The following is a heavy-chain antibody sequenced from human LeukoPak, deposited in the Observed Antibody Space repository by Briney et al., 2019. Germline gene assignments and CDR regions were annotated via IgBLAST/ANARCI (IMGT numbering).Heavy chain of an antibody. D-gene: IGHD2-2*01. CDR1: GGSFSGYY. Sequence: SETLSLTCAVYGGSFSGYYWSWIRQPPGKGLEWIWEINHSGSTNYNPSLKSRVTISVDTSKNQFSLKLSSVTAADTAVYYCATTEGTYCSSPSCYGNDAFDIWGQGTMVTVSS. CDR2: INHSGST. CDR3: ATTEGTYCSSPSCYGNDAFDI. V-gene: IGHV4-34*01. J-gene: IGHJ3*02.